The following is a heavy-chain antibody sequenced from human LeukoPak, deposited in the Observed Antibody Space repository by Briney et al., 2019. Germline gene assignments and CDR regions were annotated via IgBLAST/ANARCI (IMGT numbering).Heavy chain of an antibody. V-gene: IGHV4-30-4*01. CDR1: GDSVTNDHYF. CDR3: GRVMRYSESYVVEY. J-gene: IGHJ4*02. CDR2: IYYTAGS. Sequence: SETLSLTCTVSGDSVTNDHYFWSWTRQPPGEGLEWIGYIYYTAGSYYNPSLRSRVTMSIDTSRNQFSLKLSSVTTADTAVYHCGRVMRYSESYVVEYWGLGTLVTVSS. D-gene: IGHD1-26*01.